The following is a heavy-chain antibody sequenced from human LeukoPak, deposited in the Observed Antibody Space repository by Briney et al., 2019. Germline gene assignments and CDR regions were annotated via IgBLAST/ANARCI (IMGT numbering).Heavy chain of an antibody. CDR3: AWTNSDYGRFDY. Sequence: SGPTLVNPTQTLTLTCTFSGFSLSTSGMCVSWIRQPPGKALEWLARIDWDDDKYYSTSLKTRLTISKDTSKNQVVLTMTNMDPVDTATYYCAWTNSDYGRFDYWGQGTLVTVSS. V-gene: IGHV2-70*11. D-gene: IGHD4-17*01. CDR1: GFSLSTSGMC. CDR2: IDWDDDK. J-gene: IGHJ4*02.